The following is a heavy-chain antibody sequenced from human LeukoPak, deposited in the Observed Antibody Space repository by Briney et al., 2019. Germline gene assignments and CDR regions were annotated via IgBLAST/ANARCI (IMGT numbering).Heavy chain of an antibody. CDR3: ARDTHFGDPTSYYYGMDV. CDR1: GGSISSSSYY. J-gene: IGHJ6*02. D-gene: IGHD3-10*01. V-gene: IGHV4-39*07. Sequence: SETLSLTCTVSGGSISSSSYYWGWIRQPPGKGLEWIGSIYYSGSTYYNPSLKSRVTISVDTSKNQFSLQLNSVTPEDTAVYYCARDTHFGDPTSYYYGMDVWGQGTTVTVSS. CDR2: IYYSGST.